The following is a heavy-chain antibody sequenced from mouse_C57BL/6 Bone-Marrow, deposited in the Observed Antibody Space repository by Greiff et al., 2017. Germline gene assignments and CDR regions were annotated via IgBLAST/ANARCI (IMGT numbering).Heavy chain of an antibody. V-gene: IGHV5-9*01. J-gene: IGHJ3*01. CDR1: GFTFSSYT. Sequence: EVKLMESGGGLVKPGGSLKLSCAASGFTFSSYTMSWVRQTPEKRLEWVATISGGGGNTYYPDSVKGRFTISRDNAKNTLYLQMSRLRSEDTALYYCARRQVWFAYWGQGTLVTVSA. CDR2: ISGGGGNT. CDR3: ARRQVWFAY. D-gene: IGHD3-2*01.